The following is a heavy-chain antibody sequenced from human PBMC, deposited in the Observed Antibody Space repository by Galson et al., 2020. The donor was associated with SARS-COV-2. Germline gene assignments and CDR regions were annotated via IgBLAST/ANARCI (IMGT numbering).Heavy chain of an antibody. D-gene: IGHD2-15*01. CDR2: ISTSGAGT. J-gene: IGHJ4*02. CDR1: GFTFSSYA. V-gene: IGHV3-23*01. Sequence: LSLTCAASGFTFSSYAMSWVRQAPGKGLEWVSGISTSGAGTYYTDSVKGRFIISRDNSKNTLSLQMNSLRVEDSAVYHCAKRSCSGSSCYSYFDSWGQGALVTVSS. CDR3: AKRSCSGSSCYSYFDS.